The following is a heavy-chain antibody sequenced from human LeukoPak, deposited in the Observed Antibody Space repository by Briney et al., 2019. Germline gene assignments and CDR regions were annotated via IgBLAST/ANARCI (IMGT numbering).Heavy chain of an antibody. V-gene: IGHV3-9*01. CDR1: GFTFDDYA. D-gene: IGHD3-22*01. J-gene: IGHJ3*02. CDR2: ISWNSGSI. CDR3: ASSPVPMIVVVPDAFDI. Sequence: GGSLRLSCAASGFTFDDYAMHWVRQAPGKGLEWVSGISWNSGSIGYADSVKGRFTISRDNAKNSLYLQMNSLRAEDTALYYCASSPVPMIVVVPDAFDIWGQGTMVTVSS.